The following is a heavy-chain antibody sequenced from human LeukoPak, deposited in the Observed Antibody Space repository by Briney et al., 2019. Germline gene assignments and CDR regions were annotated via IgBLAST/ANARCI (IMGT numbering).Heavy chain of an antibody. J-gene: IGHJ4*02. Sequence: SETLSLTCTVSGGSISGYYWSWIRQPPGKGLEWIGFIHYSGSTNYNPSLKSRVTISVDTSKNQFSLKLSSLTAADTAVYYCARYGSGSYHFDYWGQRTLVTVSS. CDR3: ARYGSGSYHFDY. CDR2: IHYSGST. CDR1: GGSISGYY. V-gene: IGHV4-59*01. D-gene: IGHD3-10*01.